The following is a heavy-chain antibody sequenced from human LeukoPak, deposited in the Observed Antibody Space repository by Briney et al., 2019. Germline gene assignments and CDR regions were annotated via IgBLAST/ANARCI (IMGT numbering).Heavy chain of an antibody. Sequence: GGSLRLSCVASGFTFRSYWMSWVRQAPGKGLEWVANIQSDGSEKNYVDSVQGRFTISRDNAKTSLYLQVNSLRADDTAVYYCARDSAVATYYGVDVWGQGITVTVSS. CDR3: ARDSAVATYYGVDV. D-gene: IGHD6-19*01. V-gene: IGHV3-7*01. CDR2: IQSDGSEK. J-gene: IGHJ6*02. CDR1: GFTFRSYW.